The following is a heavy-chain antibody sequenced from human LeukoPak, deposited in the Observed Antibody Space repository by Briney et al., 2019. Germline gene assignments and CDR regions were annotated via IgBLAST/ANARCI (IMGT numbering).Heavy chain of an antibody. CDR2: INHSGST. D-gene: IGHD3-16*02. Sequence: SSETLSLTCAVYGASFSDYYWSWIRQPPGRGLEWIGEINHSGSTNYNPSLKSRVALAVDTSKNQISLKLTSVTAADTAVYYCARLPFLSGDDSWGQGTLVTVSS. CDR3: ARLPFLSGDDS. V-gene: IGHV4-34*01. CDR1: GASFSDYY. J-gene: IGHJ4*02.